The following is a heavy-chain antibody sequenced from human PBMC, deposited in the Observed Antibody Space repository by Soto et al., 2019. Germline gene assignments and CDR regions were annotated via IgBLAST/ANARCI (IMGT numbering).Heavy chain of an antibody. V-gene: IGHV1-18*04. CDR2: ISTFHGNT. CDR3: VRDRRIYYSDPHDEFVASDYEV. Sequence: QVQLVQSGAEVKKPGASVKVSCKASGYTFTSYGISWVRQAPGQGLEWMGWISTFHGNTNYAQKFQGSVTMTTDTSTSTAYMELRSLTSEDTAVYYCVRDRRIYYSDPHDEFVASDYEVWGQGTMVSVSS. D-gene: IGHD3-22*01. J-gene: IGHJ3*01. CDR1: GYTFTSYG.